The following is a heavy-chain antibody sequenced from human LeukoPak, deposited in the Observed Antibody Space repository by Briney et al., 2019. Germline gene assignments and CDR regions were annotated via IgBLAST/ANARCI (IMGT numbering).Heavy chain of an antibody. CDR2: IYSGGST. Sequence: GGSLRLSCAASGFTLSSNYMSWVRQAPGKGLEWVSVIYSGGSTYYADSVKGRFTISRDNSKNTLYLQMNSLRAEDTAVYYCAREDSSGWYYFDYWGQGTLVTVSS. V-gene: IGHV3-66*01. CDR1: GFTLSSNY. CDR3: AREDSSGWYYFDY. J-gene: IGHJ4*02. D-gene: IGHD6-19*01.